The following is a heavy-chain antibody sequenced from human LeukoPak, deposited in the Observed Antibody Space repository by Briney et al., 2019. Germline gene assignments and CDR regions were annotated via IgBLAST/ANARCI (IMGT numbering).Heavy chain of an antibody. CDR3: ARHAAMATYYFDY. Sequence: SETLSLTCAVSGYSISSGYYWGGIRQPPGKGLEWIGSIYHSGSTYYNPSLKSRVTISVDTSKNQFSLKLSSVTAADTAVYYCARHAAMATYYFDYWGQGTLVTVSS. V-gene: IGHV4-38-2*01. CDR1: GYSISSGYY. J-gene: IGHJ4*02. CDR2: IYHSGST. D-gene: IGHD5-18*01.